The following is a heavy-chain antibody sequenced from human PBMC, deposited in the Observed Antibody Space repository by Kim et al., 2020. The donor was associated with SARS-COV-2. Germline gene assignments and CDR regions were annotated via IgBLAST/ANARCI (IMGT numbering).Heavy chain of an antibody. CDR3: VRDDPGYGGYRY. D-gene: IGHD5-12*01. CDR1: GFTFSSSG. CDR2: IKKDGSAQ. J-gene: IGHJ4*02. Sequence: GGSLRLSCVASGFTFSSSGMSWVRQAPGKGPEWVANIKKDGSAQYYVDSVRGRFTISRDNAKNSLYLQMNSLRAEDTAVYYCVRDDPGYGGYRYWAQGTLVTVSS. V-gene: IGHV3-7*01.